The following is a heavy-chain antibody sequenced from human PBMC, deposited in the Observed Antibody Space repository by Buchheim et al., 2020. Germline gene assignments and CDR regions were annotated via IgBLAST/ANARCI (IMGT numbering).Heavy chain of an antibody. CDR1: GYTFTNYY. CDR2: IYPGDSDT. D-gene: IGHD2-15*01. V-gene: IGHV5-51*01. Sequence: EVQLVQSGAEVKKPGESLEISCQASGYTFTNYYIGWVRRLPGKGLEWMGMIYPGDSDTRYSPSFQGQVTISADRSTSTAYLRWSSLKASDSAMYYCIKSLGTCSASSCRIFDSWGQGT. J-gene: IGHJ4*02. CDR3: IKSLGTCSASSCRIFDS.